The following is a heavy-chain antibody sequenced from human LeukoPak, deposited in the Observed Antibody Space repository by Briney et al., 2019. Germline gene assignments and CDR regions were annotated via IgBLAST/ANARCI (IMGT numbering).Heavy chain of an antibody. CDR1: GGSVSSSSYY. CDR2: ISYSGTN. Sequence: SETLSLTCTVSGGSVSSSSYYWGWIRQPPGKGLEWIGSISYSGTNYNNPSLKSRVSISLDTSKNQFSVKLTSVTAADTAMYYCARLGTLRSWGQGTLVTVSS. CDR3: ARLGTLRS. D-gene: IGHD7-27*01. J-gene: IGHJ5*02. V-gene: IGHV4-39*01.